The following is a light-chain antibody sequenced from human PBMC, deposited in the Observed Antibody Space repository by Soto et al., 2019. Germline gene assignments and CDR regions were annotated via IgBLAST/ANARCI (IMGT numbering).Light chain of an antibody. J-gene: IGKJ3*01. CDR3: QHYRNWPPT. CDR2: YSS. Sequence: EVVMTQSPATLYVSPGERVTLSCRASESVYRNLACYHQKPGQGPSLLIYYSSTRATGIPDRFTGSGSGTEFTLTISILQSQDFGVYNCQHYRNWPPTCGPGTKVELK. V-gene: IGKV3-15*01. CDR1: ESVYRN.